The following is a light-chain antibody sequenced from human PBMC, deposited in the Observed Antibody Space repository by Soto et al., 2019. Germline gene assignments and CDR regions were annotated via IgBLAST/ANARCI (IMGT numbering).Light chain of an antibody. CDR3: QQYNKSQYT. CDR1: QNVNTN. J-gene: IGKJ2*01. V-gene: IGKV3-15*01. CDR2: GAS. Sequence: EIVMAQSPATLAVSPGDRATLSCRSSQNVNTNLAWYQQKPGQAPRLLIYGASTRATGIPARFSGSGSGTEFFLTISSLQSEDFAVYSCQQYNKSQYTFGQG.